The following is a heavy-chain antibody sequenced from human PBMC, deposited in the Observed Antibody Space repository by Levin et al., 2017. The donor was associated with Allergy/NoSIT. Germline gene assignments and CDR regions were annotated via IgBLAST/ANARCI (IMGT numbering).Heavy chain of an antibody. D-gene: IGHD6-19*01. CDR1: GFTFSSYS. V-gene: IGHV3-21*01. CDR3: ATNLAVAGGVDY. Sequence: GGSLRLSCAASGFTFSSYSMNWVRQAPGKGLEWVSSISSSSSYIYYADSVKGRFTISRDNAKNSLYLQMNSLRAEDTAVYYCATNLAVAGGVDYWGQGTLVTVSS. CDR2: ISSSSSYI. J-gene: IGHJ4*02.